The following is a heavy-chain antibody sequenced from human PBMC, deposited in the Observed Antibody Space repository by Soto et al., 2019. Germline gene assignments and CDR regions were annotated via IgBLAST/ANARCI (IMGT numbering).Heavy chain of an antibody. Sequence: LICTVSGVSIIIGDRYWSWVRQPPGKGLEWIAYIYYTGTTYYNPSLKSRISMSVDTSKNQFSLSLSSVTAADTAVYYCATYYDSSGPTFDSWGQGTLVTVSS. J-gene: IGHJ4*02. CDR3: ATYYDSSGPTFDS. CDR1: GVSIIIGDRY. D-gene: IGHD3-22*01. CDR2: IYYTGTT. V-gene: IGHV4-30-4*01.